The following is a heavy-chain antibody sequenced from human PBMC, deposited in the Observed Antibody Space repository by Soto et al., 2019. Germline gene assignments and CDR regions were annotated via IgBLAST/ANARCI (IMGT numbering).Heavy chain of an antibody. D-gene: IGHD3-10*01. Sequence: SETLSLTCAVYGGTLSNYYWSWIRQPPGKGPEWIGEIHSSGSTNYNPSLTSAVIISVDTSKNQFSLRLNSVTPADTAVYYCARAGFYGQFDAFDIWGHGTMVTVS. CDR3: ARAGFYGQFDAFDI. J-gene: IGHJ3*02. CDR1: GGTLSNYY. CDR2: IHSSGST. V-gene: IGHV4-34*01.